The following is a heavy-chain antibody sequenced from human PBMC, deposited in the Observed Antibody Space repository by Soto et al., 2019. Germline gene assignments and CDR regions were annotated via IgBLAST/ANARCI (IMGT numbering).Heavy chain of an antibody. CDR3: MGEEWGMRYFDD. J-gene: IGHJ4*02. D-gene: IGHD3-16*01. CDR1: EYTFTDYF. Sequence: QVQLVQSGAEVKKPGASVKLSCQASEYTFTDYFIHWVRQAPGQGLEWMGLINLGGTTTTYAQKLQGRLTMITDSPTRTAYIELSSLRSEDTAVYFCMGEEWGMRYFDDWGQGTLVSVSS. CDR2: INLGGTTT. V-gene: IGHV1-46*04.